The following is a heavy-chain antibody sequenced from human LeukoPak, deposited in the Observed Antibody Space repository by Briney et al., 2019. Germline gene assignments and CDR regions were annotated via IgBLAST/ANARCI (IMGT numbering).Heavy chain of an antibody. D-gene: IGHD2-2*01. CDR1: GYTFTSYG. V-gene: IGHV1-18*01. Sequence: ASVKVSCKASGYTFTSYGISWVRQAPGQGLEWMGWISAYNGNTNYAQKLQGRVTMTTDTSTSTAYMELSSLRSEDTAVYYCARVSCSSTSCYPDGMDVWGQGTTVTVSS. CDR2: ISAYNGNT. CDR3: ARVSCSSTSCYPDGMDV. J-gene: IGHJ6*02.